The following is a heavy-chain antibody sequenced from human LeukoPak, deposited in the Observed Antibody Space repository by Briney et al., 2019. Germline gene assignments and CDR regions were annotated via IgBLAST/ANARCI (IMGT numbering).Heavy chain of an antibody. D-gene: IGHD3-22*01. CDR3: AKVISRNYYDSSGYYSD. CDR2: ISWNSGSI. CDR1: GFTFDDYA. V-gene: IGHV3-9*01. J-gene: IGHJ4*02. Sequence: GRSLRLSCAASGFTFDDYAMHWVRQAPGKGLEWVSGISWNSGSIGYADSVKGRFTISRDNAKSSLYLQMNSLRAEDTALYYCAKVISRNYYDSSGYYSDWGQGTLVTVSS.